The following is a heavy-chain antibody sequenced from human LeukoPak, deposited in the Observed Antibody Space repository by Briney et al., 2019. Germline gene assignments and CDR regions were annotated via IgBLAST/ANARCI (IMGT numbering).Heavy chain of an antibody. CDR3: ARVLNYYDSSGYYFSY. V-gene: IGHV3-33*01. Sequence: GGSLRLSCAASGFTFSNYAIHWVRQAPGKGLEWVAVIWYDGTNKFYADSVKGRFTISRDNSKNTLHLQMNSLRAEDTAVYYCARVLNYYDSSGYYFSYWGQGTLVTVSS. D-gene: IGHD3-22*01. CDR2: IWYDGTNK. J-gene: IGHJ4*02. CDR1: GFTFSNYA.